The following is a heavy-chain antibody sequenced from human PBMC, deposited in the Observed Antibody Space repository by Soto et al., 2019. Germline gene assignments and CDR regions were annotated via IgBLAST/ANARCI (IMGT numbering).Heavy chain of an antibody. Sequence: GGSLRLSCAASGFTFSSYAMHWVRQAPGKGLEWVAVISYDGSNKYYADSVKGRFTISRDNSKNTLYLQMNSLRAEDTAVYYCARGRGSLYCSSTSCYQRYFDYWGQGTLDTVSS. D-gene: IGHD2-2*01. V-gene: IGHV3-30-3*01. CDR2: ISYDGSNK. J-gene: IGHJ4*02. CDR1: GFTFSSYA. CDR3: ARGRGSLYCSSTSCYQRYFDY.